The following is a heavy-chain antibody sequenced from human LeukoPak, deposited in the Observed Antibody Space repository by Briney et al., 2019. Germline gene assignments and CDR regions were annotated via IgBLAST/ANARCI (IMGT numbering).Heavy chain of an antibody. D-gene: IGHD2-15*01. J-gene: IGHJ4*02. Sequence: PGGSLRLSCAASGFTFSSYAMSWVRQAPGKGLEWVSAISGSGGSTYYADSAKGRFTISRDNSKNTLYLQMNSLRAEDTAVYYCANSAGGCSGGSCYEGDYWGQGTLVAVSS. V-gene: IGHV3-23*01. CDR2: ISGSGGST. CDR3: ANSAGGCSGGSCYEGDY. CDR1: GFTFSSYA.